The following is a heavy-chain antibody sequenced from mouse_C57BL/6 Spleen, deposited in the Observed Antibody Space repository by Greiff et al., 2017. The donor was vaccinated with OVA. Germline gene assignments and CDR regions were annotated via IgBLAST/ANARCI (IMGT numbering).Heavy chain of an antibody. Sequence: EVKLVESGGGLVKPGGSLKLSCAASGFTFSDYGMHWVRQAPEKGLEWVAYISSGSSTIYYADTVKGRFTISRDNAKNTLFLQMTSLRSEDTAMYYCARNYDGSHEIAYWGQGTLVTVSA. CDR3: ARNYDGSHEIAY. CDR2: ISSGSSTI. V-gene: IGHV5-17*01. J-gene: IGHJ3*01. CDR1: GFTFSDYG. D-gene: IGHD2-3*01.